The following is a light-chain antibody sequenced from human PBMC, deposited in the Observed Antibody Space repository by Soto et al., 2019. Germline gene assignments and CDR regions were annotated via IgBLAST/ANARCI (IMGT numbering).Light chain of an antibody. CDR1: QSVSSN. Sequence: EIVMTQSPATLSVSPGERATLSCRASQSVSSNLAWYQQKPGQAPRLLLYGASTMATGIPARFSGGGSGTEFTLTISSLQSADFAVYYCQEDNNWPPYTFGQGTKVEIK. V-gene: IGKV3-15*01. CDR3: QEDNNWPPYT. CDR2: GAS. J-gene: IGKJ2*01.